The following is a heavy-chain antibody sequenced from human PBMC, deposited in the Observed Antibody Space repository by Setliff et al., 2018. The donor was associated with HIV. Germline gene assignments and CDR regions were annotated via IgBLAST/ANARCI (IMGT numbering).Heavy chain of an antibody. CDR1: VGSVSGYY. J-gene: IGHJ5*02. Sequence: KPSETLSLTCAVYVGSVSGYYWSWIRQPPGKGLEWIGEINHSGSTNYNPSLKSRVTISVDTSKNQFSLKLSSVTAEDTAVYYCARRHTAFDPWGQGTLVTVSS. V-gene: IGHV4-34*01. CDR2: INHSGST. D-gene: IGHD5-18*01. CDR3: ARRHTAFDP.